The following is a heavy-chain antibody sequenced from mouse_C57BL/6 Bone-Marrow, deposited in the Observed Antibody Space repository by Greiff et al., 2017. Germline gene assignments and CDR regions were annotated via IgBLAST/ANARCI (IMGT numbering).Heavy chain of an antibody. CDR3: ARDYGSSYWYSDV. V-gene: IGHV1-85*01. J-gene: IGHJ1*03. CDR1: GYTFTSYD. CDR2: IYPRDGST. Sequence: VQLQQPGPELVKPGASVKLSCKASGYTFTSYDINWVKQRPGQGLEWIGWIYPRDGSTKYNEKFKGKATLTVDTSSSTAYMELHSLTSEDSAVYFCARDYGSSYWYSDVWGTGTTVTVSS. D-gene: IGHD1-1*01.